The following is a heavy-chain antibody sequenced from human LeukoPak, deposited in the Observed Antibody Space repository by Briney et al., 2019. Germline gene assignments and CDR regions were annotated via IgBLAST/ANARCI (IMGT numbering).Heavy chain of an antibody. V-gene: IGHV4-4*07. Sequence: SETLSLTCTVSGGSISSYYWSWIRQPAGKGLEWIGRIYTSGSTNYNLSLKSRVTMSVDTSKNQFPLKLSSVTAADTAVYYCARTRRGYSSDGAFDIWGQGTMVTVSS. CDR3: ARTRRGYSSDGAFDI. CDR1: GGSISSYY. CDR2: IYTSGST. J-gene: IGHJ3*02. D-gene: IGHD6-19*01.